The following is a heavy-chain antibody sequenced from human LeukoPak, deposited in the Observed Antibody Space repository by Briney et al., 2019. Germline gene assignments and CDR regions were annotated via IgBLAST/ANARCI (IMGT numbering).Heavy chain of an antibody. J-gene: IGHJ5*02. CDR3: ARHLADYYDSGGYPLDP. V-gene: IGHV5-51*01. CDR1: GYIFTNYW. Sequence: GESLKISCQASGYIFTNYWIGWVRQMPGKGLEWMGIIYPGDSDTRYSPSFQGQVTISADKSISTAYLQWSSLEASDTAMYYCARHLADYYDSGGYPLDPWGQGTLVTVSS. D-gene: IGHD3-22*01. CDR2: IYPGDSDT.